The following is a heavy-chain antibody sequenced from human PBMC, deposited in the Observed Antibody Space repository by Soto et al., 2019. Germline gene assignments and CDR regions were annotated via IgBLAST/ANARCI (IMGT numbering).Heavy chain of an antibody. J-gene: IGHJ4*02. Sequence: PGGSLRLSCAVSGFIFSSYAMHWVRQAPGKGLEWVAVISYDGSNKYYADSVKGRFTISRDNSKNTLYLQMNSLRAEDTAVYYCARDTGWYRLDYWGQGTLVTVSS. CDR3: ARDTGWYRLDY. D-gene: IGHD6-19*01. CDR1: GFIFSSYA. CDR2: ISYDGSNK. V-gene: IGHV3-30-3*01.